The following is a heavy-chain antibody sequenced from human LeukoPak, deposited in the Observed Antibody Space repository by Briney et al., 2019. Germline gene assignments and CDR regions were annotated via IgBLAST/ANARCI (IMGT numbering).Heavy chain of an antibody. CDR1: AFTFSSYW. CDR2: MKEDGGEI. V-gene: IGHV3-7*01. J-gene: IGHJ4*02. Sequence: GGSLRLSCEASAFTFSSYWMSWVRQAPGKGREWVANMKEDGGEINYVDSVKRRFTISRDNPKHSLFLQMNSLRVEDTAVYHCARDRGYSPFDYWGQGTLVTVSS. CDR3: ARDRGYSPFDY. D-gene: IGHD4-23*01.